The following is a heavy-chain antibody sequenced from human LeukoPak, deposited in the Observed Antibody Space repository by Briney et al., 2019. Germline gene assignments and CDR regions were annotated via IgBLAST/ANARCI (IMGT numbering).Heavy chain of an antibody. J-gene: IGHJ4*02. CDR1: GFTFSSYE. V-gene: IGHV3-21*01. D-gene: IGHD2-2*01. Sequence: PGGSLRLSCAASGFTFSSYEMNWVRQAPGKGLEWVSSISSSSSYIYYADSVKGRFTISRDNAKNSLYLQMNSLRAEDTAVYYCAYGGYCYVLRFDYWGQGTLVTVSS. CDR2: ISSSSSYI. CDR3: AYGGYCYVLRFDY.